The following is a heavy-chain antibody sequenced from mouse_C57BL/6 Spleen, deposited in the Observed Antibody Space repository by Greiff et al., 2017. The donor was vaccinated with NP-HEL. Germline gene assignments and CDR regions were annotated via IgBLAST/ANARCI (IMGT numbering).Heavy chain of an antibody. J-gene: IGHJ2*01. Sequence: QVQLQQPGAELVKPGASVKLSCKASGYTFTSYWMRWVKQRPGQGLEWIGMIHPNSGSTNYNEKFKSKATLTVDKSSSTAYMQLSSLTSEDSAVYYCARDENYSNYDYWGQGTTLTVSS. V-gene: IGHV1-64*01. CDR2: IHPNSGST. CDR3: ARDENYSNYDY. CDR1: GYTFTSYW. D-gene: IGHD2-5*01.